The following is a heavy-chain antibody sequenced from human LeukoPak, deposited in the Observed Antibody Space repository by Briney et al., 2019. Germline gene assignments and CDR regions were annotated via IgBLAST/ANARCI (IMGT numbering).Heavy chain of an antibody. Sequence: GGSLRLSCSASGFTFSSYAMHWVRQAPGKGLEYVSAISSNGGSTYYADSVKGRFTISRDNSKNTLYLQMSSLRAEDTAVYYCVKSEGYRQLGSPFDYWGQGTLVTVSS. D-gene: IGHD6-13*01. CDR1: GFTFSSYA. CDR2: ISSNGGST. J-gene: IGHJ4*02. V-gene: IGHV3-64D*06. CDR3: VKSEGYRQLGSPFDY.